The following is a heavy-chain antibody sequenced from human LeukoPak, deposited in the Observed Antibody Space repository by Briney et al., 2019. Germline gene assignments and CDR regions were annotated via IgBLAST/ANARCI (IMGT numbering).Heavy chain of an antibody. CDR1: GFTFSSYA. J-gene: IGHJ4*02. D-gene: IGHD3-3*01. V-gene: IGHV3-7*01. CDR2: IKHDGSEK. Sequence: PGGSLRLSCAASGFTFSSYAMSWVRLAPGKGLEWVASIKHDGSEKYYVDSVRGRFTISRDNTMNSLYLQMSSLRAEDTAVYYCATDRGWRTSGYYLYYFEYWGQGTLVTYSS. CDR3: ATDRGWRTSGYYLYYFEY.